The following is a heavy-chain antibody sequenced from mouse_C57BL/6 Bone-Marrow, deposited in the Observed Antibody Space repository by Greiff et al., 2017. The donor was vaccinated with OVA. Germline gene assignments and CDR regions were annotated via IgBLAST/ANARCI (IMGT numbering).Heavy chain of an antibody. Sequence: EVQRVESGPGLVKPSQSLSLSCFVTGYSITSGYYWNWIRQFPGNKLEWMGYISYDGSNNYNSSLKNRISFTRDTSKNLFFLKLNSVTTEDTATYYCARPWYFDVWGTGTTVTVSS. CDR1: GYSITSGYY. CDR2: ISYDGSN. J-gene: IGHJ1*03. CDR3: ARPWYFDV. V-gene: IGHV3-6*01.